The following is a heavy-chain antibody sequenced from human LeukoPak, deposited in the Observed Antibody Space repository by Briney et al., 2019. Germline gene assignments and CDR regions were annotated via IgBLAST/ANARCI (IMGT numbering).Heavy chain of an antibody. CDR3: ARERSSGYKDAFDI. Sequence: GASVKVSCKASGGSFSSYAISWVRQAPGQGLEWMGGILPIVNTADYAQKFQGRVTITADESTSTAYMDLSSLRSEDTAVYYCARERSSGYKDAFDIWGQGTMVTVSS. V-gene: IGHV1-69*13. J-gene: IGHJ3*02. CDR1: GGSFSSYA. CDR2: ILPIVNTA. D-gene: IGHD3-22*01.